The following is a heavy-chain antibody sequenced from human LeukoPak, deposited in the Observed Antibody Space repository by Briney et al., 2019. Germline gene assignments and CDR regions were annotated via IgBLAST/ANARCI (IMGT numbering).Heavy chain of an antibody. CDR3: AKDYSKTSYYGSGTYYRPNWFDP. J-gene: IGHJ5*02. Sequence: GGSLRLSCAASGFTFSNYGMNWVRQAPGKGLEWVSSIRVRSDSTHYADSVQGRFTISRDDSKNTLYLQMNSLRPDDTAVYYCAKDYSKTSYYGSGTYYRPNWFDPWGQGTLVTVSS. D-gene: IGHD3-10*01. CDR1: GFTFSNYG. V-gene: IGHV3-23*01. CDR2: IRVRSDST.